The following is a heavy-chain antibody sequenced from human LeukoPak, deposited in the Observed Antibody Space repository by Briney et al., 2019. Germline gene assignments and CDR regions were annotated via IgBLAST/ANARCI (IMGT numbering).Heavy chain of an antibody. J-gene: IGHJ4*02. CDR2: IYSGDSDT. Sequence: GESLKISCKGSGYSFTSYWNGWVRQMPGKGLEWMGIIYSGDSDTKYSPSFQGQVTISADKSISTAYLQLSSLKASDTAMYYCASTGSSSWYEDYWGQGTLVTVSS. CDR1: GYSFTSYW. V-gene: IGHV5-51*01. CDR3: ASTGSSSWYEDY. D-gene: IGHD6-13*01.